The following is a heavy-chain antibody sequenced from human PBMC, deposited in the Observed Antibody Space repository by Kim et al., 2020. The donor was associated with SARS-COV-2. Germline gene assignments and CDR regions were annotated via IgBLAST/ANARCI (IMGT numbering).Heavy chain of an antibody. D-gene: IGHD6-6*01. CDR1: GFSFHDYA. CDR2: ISADDDGA. V-gene: IGHV3-43*02. J-gene: IGHJ6*01. CDR3: VKDRDATSPDYSYYALD. Sequence: GGSLRLSCAASGFSFHDYAVHWVRQAPGKGLEWVSLISADDDGAFYADSVQGRFTISRDNSQNSVYLQMNSLRTDDTALYSCVKDRDATSPDYSYYALD.